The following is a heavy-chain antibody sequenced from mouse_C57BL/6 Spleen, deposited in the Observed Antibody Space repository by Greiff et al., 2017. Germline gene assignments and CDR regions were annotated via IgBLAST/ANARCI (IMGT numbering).Heavy chain of an antibody. V-gene: IGHV1-82*01. Sequence: QVQLKQSGPELVKPGASVKISCKASGYAFSSSWMNWVKQRPGKGLEWIGRIYPGDGDTNYNGKFKGKATLTADKSSSTAYMQLSSLTSEDSAVYFCARHPSSGYAMDYWGQGTSVTVSS. CDR2: IYPGDGDT. J-gene: IGHJ4*01. D-gene: IGHD3-2*02. CDR3: ARHPSSGYAMDY. CDR1: GYAFSSSW.